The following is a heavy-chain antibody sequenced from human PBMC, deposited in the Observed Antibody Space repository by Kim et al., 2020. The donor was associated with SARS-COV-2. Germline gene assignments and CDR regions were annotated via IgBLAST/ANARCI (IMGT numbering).Heavy chain of an antibody. D-gene: IGHD3-16*01. J-gene: IGHJ4*02. Sequence: NGRFTISRDDSKNTPYLQMNSLKTEDTAVYYCSTDPVSPLPSRAIWGRDYWGQGTLVTVSS. CDR3: STDPVSPLPSRAIWGRDY. V-gene: IGHV3-15*01.